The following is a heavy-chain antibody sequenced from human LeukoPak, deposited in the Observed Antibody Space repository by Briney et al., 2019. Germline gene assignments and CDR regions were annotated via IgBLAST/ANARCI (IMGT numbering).Heavy chain of an antibody. CDR1: GYTFTDYY. CDR2: INPNGGGT. CDR3: AKDAENGSGWFDP. Sequence: ASVKVSCKTSGYTFTDYYIHWVRQAPGQGPEWMGWINPNGGGTNYAQEFQGWVTMTMDTSITTVYMELSRLKSDDTAVYYCAKDAENGSGWFDPWGQGTLVTVSS. D-gene: IGHD5-24*01. V-gene: IGHV1-2*04. J-gene: IGHJ5*02.